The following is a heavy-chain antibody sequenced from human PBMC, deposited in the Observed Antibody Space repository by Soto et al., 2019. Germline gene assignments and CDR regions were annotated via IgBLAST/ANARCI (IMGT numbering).Heavy chain of an antibody. D-gene: IGHD5-12*01. CDR1: GFSLSTSGVG. CDR3: AHVYGGYDKFNS. CDR2: IYWDDDK. V-gene: IGHV2-5*02. J-gene: IGHJ4*02. Sequence: QITLTESGPTLVKHTQTLTLTCTFSGFSLSTSGVGVGWIRQPPGKALEWLALIYWDDDKRYSPSLKSRLTITNDTSKNQVVLTITNMYPVDTATYYCAHVYGGYDKFNSGGQGTLVTVSS.